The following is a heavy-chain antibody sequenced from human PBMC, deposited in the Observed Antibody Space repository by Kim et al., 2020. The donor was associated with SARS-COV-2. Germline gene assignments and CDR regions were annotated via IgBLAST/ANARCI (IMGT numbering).Heavy chain of an antibody. V-gene: IGHV3-30-3*01. Sequence: GGSLRLSCAASGFTFSSYAMHWVRQAPGKGLEWGAVISYDGSNKYYADSVKGRFTISRDNSKNTLYLQMNSLRAEDTAVYYCARPYSGSYYGYFDYWGQGTLVTVSS. J-gene: IGHJ4*02. CDR2: ISYDGSNK. CDR3: ARPYSGSYYGYFDY. CDR1: GFTFSSYA. D-gene: IGHD1-26*01.